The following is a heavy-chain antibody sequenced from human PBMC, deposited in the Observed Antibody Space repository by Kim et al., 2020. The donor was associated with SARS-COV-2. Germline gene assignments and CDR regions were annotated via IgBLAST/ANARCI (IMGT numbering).Heavy chain of an antibody. D-gene: IGHD6-13*01. V-gene: IGHV4-39*01. J-gene: IGHJ4*02. Sequence: STYYNPSLKSRVTISVDTSKNQFSLKLSSVTAADTAVYYCGRHSVGIVDYWGQGTLVTVSS. CDR2: ST. CDR3: GRHSVGIVDY.